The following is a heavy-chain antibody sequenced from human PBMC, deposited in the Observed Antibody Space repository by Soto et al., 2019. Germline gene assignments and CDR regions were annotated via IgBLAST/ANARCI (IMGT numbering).Heavy chain of an antibody. V-gene: IGHV3-21*06. D-gene: IGHD3-22*01. CDR2: ITSKTGEQ. Sequence: ESGGGLVKPGGSLRLSCAASGFTFNKYSMNWVRQAPGKGLEWVASITSKTGEQCYADSVKGRFIISRDNTNNSLSLQVTSLRDEDTAVYYCARDLMPNDRGLGDLAYWGQGTLVTVSS. CDR1: GFTFNKYS. CDR3: ARDLMPNDRGLGDLAY. J-gene: IGHJ4*02.